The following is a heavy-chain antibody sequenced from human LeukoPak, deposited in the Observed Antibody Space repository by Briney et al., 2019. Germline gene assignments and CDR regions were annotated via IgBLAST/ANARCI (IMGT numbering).Heavy chain of an antibody. J-gene: IGHJ4*02. CDR1: GGSISSYY. CDR3: ARGVASGWYPYYFDY. CDR2: IYTRGST. V-gene: IGHV4-4*07. D-gene: IGHD6-19*01. Sequence: SETLSLTCTVSGGSISSYYWSWIRQPAGKGLEWIGRIYTRGSTNYNPSLKSRVTMSVDTSKNQFSLKLSSVTAADTAVYYCARGVASGWYPYYFDYWGQGTLVTVSS.